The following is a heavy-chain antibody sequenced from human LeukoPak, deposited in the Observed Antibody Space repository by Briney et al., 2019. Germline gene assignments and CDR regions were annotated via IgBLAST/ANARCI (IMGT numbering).Heavy chain of an antibody. Sequence: PGGSLRLSCAASGFSFSSYGMHWVRQAPGKGLEWEAFIRYDGSNKYYADSVEGRFTISRENSKNTLYLQMNSPRAGDTAVYYCAKPHFDDWGQGTLVTVSS. CDR2: IRYDGSNK. J-gene: IGHJ4*02. V-gene: IGHV3-30*02. CDR3: AKPHFDD. CDR1: GFSFSSYG.